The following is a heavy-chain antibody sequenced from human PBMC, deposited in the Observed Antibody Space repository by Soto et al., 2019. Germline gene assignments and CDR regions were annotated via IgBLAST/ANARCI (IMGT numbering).Heavy chain of an antibody. V-gene: IGHV2-26*01. J-gene: IGHJ5*02. Sequence: QVTLKESGPVLVKPTETLTLTCTVSGFSLSNARMGVSWIRQPPGKALEWLAHIFSNDEKSYSTSLKSRLTISKDTSKSQVVLTMTNMDPVDTATYYCARIPGESDYGGHRGWFDPWGQGTLVTVSS. CDR3: ARIPGESDYGGHRGWFDP. CDR2: IFSNDEK. CDR1: GFSLSNARMG. D-gene: IGHD4-17*01.